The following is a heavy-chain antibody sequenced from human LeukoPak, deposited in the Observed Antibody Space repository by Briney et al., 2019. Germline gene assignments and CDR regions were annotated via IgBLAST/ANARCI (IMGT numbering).Heavy chain of an antibody. CDR3: ARAAYSSTWYSRYFDL. CDR2: IKQDGSEK. J-gene: IGHJ2*01. V-gene: IGHV3-7*01. Sequence: GGSLRLSCAASGFTFSSYWMSWVRQAPGKGLEWVANIKQDGSEKYYVDSVKGRLTISRDNAKNSLYLQMNSLRAGDTAVYYCARAAYSSTWYSRYFDLWGRGTLVTVSS. D-gene: IGHD6-13*01. CDR1: GFTFSSYW.